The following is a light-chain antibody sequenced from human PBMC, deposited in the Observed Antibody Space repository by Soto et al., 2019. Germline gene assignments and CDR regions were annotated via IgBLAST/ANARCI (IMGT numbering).Light chain of an antibody. J-gene: IGKJ1*01. V-gene: IGKV3-15*01. CDR3: QQYNNWPRT. CDR2: GAS. CDR1: QSVGSD. Sequence: EIVMTQSPGSLSVSPVERVTLSCRASQSVGSDLAWYQQKPGQAPRLLSYGASTRATGIPARFSGSGSGTEFTLTISSLQSEDFAVYYCQQYNNWPRTFGQGTKVDIK.